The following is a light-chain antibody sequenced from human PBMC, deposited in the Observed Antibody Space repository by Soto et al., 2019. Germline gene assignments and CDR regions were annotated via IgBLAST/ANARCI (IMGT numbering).Light chain of an antibody. CDR1: QSVSSY. Sequence: EIVLTQSPATLSLSPGERATLSCRASQSVSSYLAWYQQKPGQAPRLLIYDASNRATGIPARFSGSRSGTDVTLTISSLDPEDFAAYYCQQRSNWTWTFGQGTKVEIK. J-gene: IGKJ1*01. V-gene: IGKV3-11*01. CDR2: DAS. CDR3: QQRSNWTWT.